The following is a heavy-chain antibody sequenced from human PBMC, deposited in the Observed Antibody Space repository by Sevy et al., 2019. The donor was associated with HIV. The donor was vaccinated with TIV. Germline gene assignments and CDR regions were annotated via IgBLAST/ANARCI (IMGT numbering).Heavy chain of an antibody. CDR1: EFTFSYYW. Sequence: GGSLRLSCAASEFTFSYYWMTWVRQAPGKGLEWVANIKQDGSEKYYVDSVKGRFTISRDNAKNSLYLQMNSLRAEDTALYYCARGDFYSSSPAGMDVWGQGTTVTVSS. J-gene: IGHJ6*02. V-gene: IGHV3-7*03. CDR3: ARGDFYSSSPAGMDV. D-gene: IGHD3-22*01. CDR2: IKQDGSEK.